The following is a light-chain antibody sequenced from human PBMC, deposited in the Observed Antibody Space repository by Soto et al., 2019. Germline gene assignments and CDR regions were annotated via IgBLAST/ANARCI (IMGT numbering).Light chain of an antibody. J-gene: IGLJ1*01. CDR3: ISYAGSNLLYV. Sequence: SVLTQPPYASGSPGQSVTISCTGTSSDVGGYNYVSWYQQHPGKAPKLMIYEVSKRPSGVPDRFSGSKSGNTASLTVSGLQAEDEADYYCISYAGSNLLYVFGTGTKVTVL. CDR1: SSDVGGYNY. CDR2: EVS. V-gene: IGLV2-8*01.